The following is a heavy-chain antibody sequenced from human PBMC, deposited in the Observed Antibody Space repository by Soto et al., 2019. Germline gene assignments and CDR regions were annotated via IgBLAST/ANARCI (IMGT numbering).Heavy chain of an antibody. D-gene: IGHD5-18*01. CDR2: IFSNDEK. V-gene: IGHV2-26*01. J-gene: IGHJ6*02. Sequence: SGPTLVNPTETLTLTCTVSGFSLSNARMGVSWIRQPPGKALEWLAHIFSNDEKSYSTSLKSRLTISKDTSKSQVVLTMTNMDPVDTATYYCARISSYGPYYYYYYGMDVWGQGTTVTVSS. CDR1: GFSLSNARMG. CDR3: ARISSYGPYYYYYYGMDV.